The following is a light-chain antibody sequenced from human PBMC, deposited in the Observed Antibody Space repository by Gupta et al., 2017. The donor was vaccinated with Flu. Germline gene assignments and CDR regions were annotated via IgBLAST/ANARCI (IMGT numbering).Light chain of an antibody. V-gene: IGLV2-14*03. CDR2: EGS. Sequence: QSALPQPASVSGSPGQSITLSCTGLRRHIGSFTYVSWYPQYPGRAPIGIKDEGSNRPSGVSQRFSASKSGNAESHTTSGLQPEDEADEYCLYFTASSTLVFGTGTKVTVL. CDR3: LYFTASSTLV. J-gene: IGLJ1*01. CDR1: RRHIGSFTY.